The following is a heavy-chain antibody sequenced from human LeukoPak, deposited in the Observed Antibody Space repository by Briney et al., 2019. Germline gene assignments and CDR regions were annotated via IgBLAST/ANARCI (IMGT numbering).Heavy chain of an antibody. V-gene: IGHV3-23*01. CDR3: AKDPPRGDGYQPNFFDS. D-gene: IGHD5-24*01. CDR2: VDRSSDST. Sequence: GGSLRLSCAASGFTFSSYAMNWVRQAPGRGLEWVSAVDRSSDSTYYAESVKGRFTVSRDNSKSTLFLEMNSLRAENTAVYYCAKDPPRGDGYQPNFFDSWGQGTLVTVSS. J-gene: IGHJ4*02. CDR1: GFTFSSYA.